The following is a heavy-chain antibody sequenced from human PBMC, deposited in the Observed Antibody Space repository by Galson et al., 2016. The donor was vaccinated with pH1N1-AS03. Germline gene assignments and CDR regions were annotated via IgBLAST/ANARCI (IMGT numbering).Heavy chain of an antibody. CDR2: ITYAGTTK. J-gene: IGHJ4*02. CDR3: ATEDWNFDY. V-gene: IGHV3-30*03. D-gene: IGHD3/OR15-3a*01. Sequence: SLRLSCAASGVAFSSYGMHWVRQAPGKGLEWVAHITYAGTTKFYAGALKGRFNISRDNTKNTLYLQMDSPGAEDTAIYYWATEDWNFDYWCQGTLFTVSS. CDR1: GVAFSSYG.